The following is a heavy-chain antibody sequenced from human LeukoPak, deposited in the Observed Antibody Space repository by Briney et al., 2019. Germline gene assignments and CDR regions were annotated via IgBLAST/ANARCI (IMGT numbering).Heavy chain of an antibody. J-gene: IGHJ4*02. Sequence: GGSLRLSCAASGFTFSSYAMSRVRQAPGKGLEWVSAISGSGGSTYYADSVKGRFTISKDNSKNTLYLQMNSLRAEDTAVYYCAKGVRWLQLPYFDYWGQGTLVTVSS. D-gene: IGHD5-12*01. CDR3: AKGVRWLQLPYFDY. CDR1: GFTFSSYA. CDR2: ISGSGGST. V-gene: IGHV3-23*01.